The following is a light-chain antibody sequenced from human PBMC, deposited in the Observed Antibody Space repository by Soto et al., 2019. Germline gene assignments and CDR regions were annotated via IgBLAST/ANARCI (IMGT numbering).Light chain of an antibody. CDR2: AVS. J-gene: IGKJ4*01. CDR1: QGISTY. Sequence: IQLTQSPSSLSASVGDRVTITCRASQGISTYLAWYQQKPGKAPKVLIYAVSTLQTGVSSRFSGSGSGTDFTLTISNLQPEDFATYYCQQTSSTPTFGGGTKVDIK. V-gene: IGKV1-39*01. CDR3: QQTSSTPT.